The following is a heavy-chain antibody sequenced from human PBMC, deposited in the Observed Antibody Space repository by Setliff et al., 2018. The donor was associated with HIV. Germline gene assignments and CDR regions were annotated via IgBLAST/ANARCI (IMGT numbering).Heavy chain of an antibody. CDR1: GGSFTGYY. CDR2: ISHSGEISHSGTT. V-gene: IGHV4-34*01. D-gene: IGHD2-15*01. Sequence: KPSETLSLTCAVYGGSFTGYYWNWIRQSPGKGLEWIGEISHSGEISHSGTTKYNPSLKSRVVISIDTSKRQFSLRLTSVTVADTAVYYCARAKGGPPENWGQGTLVTVSS. CDR3: ARAKGGPPEN. J-gene: IGHJ4*02.